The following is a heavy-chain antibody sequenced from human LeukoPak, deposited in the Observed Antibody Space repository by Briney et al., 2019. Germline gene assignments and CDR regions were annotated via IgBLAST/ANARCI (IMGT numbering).Heavy chain of an antibody. CDR1: GGSISSSSYY. V-gene: IGHV4-39*07. J-gene: IGHJ4*02. CDR3: ARAYTDYFDY. CDR2: IYYSGST. Sequence: PSETLSLTCTVSGGSISSSSYYWGWIRQPPGKGLEWIGSIYYSGSTCYNPSLKSRVTISVDTSKNQFSLKLSSVTAADTAVYYCARAYTDYFDYWGQGTLVTVSS. D-gene: IGHD2-2*02.